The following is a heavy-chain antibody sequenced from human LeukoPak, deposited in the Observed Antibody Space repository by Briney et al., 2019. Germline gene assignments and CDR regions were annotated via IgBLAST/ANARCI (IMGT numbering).Heavy chain of an antibody. CDR1: VGTFSSYA. J-gene: IGHJ6*02. Sequence: GASVKDSCKASVGTFSSYAISWVRQAPGQGLEWMGRIIPILGIANYAQKFQGRVTITADKSTSTAYMELSSLRSEDTAVYYCARACCSSTICYTRKGPRGMDVWGQGTTVTVSS. D-gene: IGHD2-2*02. CDR3: ARACCSSTICYTRKGPRGMDV. V-gene: IGHV1-69*04. CDR2: IIPILGIA.